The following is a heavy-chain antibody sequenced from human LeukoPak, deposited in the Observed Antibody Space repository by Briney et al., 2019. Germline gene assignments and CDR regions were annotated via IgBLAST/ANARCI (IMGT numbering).Heavy chain of an antibody. Sequence: SETLSLTCDVSGDSITSYYWSWIRQPPGKGLEWIGYVYYSGSTNYNPSLKSRVTISLDTSKNQFSLRLRSVTAADTAVYYCAKYQTGTMFDYWGQGALVTVSS. D-gene: IGHD1-1*01. V-gene: IGHV4-59*08. CDR3: AKYQTGTMFDY. CDR1: GDSITSYY. CDR2: VYYSGST. J-gene: IGHJ4*02.